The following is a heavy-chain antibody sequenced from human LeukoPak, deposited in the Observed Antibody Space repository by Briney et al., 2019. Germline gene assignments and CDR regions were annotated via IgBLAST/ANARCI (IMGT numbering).Heavy chain of an antibody. CDR1: GGSISNGGY. D-gene: IGHD4-17*01. CDR2: VYYSGST. Sequence: SETLSLTCSVSGGSISNGGYWSWIRQHPGKGLEWIGYVYYSGSTYHNPSLRTRATISVDTSKNQFSLKLTSVTAADTAVYYYATYQDNGDYFDYWGQGTLVTVSS. CDR3: ATYQDNGDYFDY. V-gene: IGHV4-31*03. J-gene: IGHJ4*02.